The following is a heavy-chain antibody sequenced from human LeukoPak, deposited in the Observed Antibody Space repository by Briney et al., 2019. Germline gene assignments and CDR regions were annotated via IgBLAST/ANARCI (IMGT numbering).Heavy chain of an antibody. V-gene: IGHV3-11*01. Sequence: PGGSLRLSCAASGFTFSDYYMSWIRQAPGKGLEWVSYISSSGSTIYYADSVKGRFTISRDNAKNSLYLQMNSLRAEDTAVCYCARESALLRYYDSSGYYNNDAFDIWGRGTMVTVSS. CDR3: ARESALLRYYDSSGYYNNDAFDI. D-gene: IGHD3-22*01. J-gene: IGHJ3*02. CDR1: GFTFSDYY. CDR2: ISSSGSTI.